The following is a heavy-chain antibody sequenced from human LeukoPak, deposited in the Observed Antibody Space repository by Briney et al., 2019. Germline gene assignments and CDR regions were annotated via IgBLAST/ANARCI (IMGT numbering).Heavy chain of an antibody. CDR2: ISAYNGNT. Sequence: VASVKVSCKASGYTFTSYGISWVRQAPGQGLEWMGWISAYNGNTNYAQKLRGRVTMTTDTSTSTAYMELRSLRSDDTAVYYCARVYCCGWYGFVYYYYGMDVWGQGTTVTVSS. CDR1: GYTFTSYG. J-gene: IGHJ6*02. D-gene: IGHD6-13*01. CDR3: ARVYCCGWYGFVYYYYGMDV. V-gene: IGHV1-18*01.